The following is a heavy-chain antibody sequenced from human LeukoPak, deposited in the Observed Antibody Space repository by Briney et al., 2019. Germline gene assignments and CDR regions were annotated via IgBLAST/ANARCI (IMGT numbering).Heavy chain of an antibody. CDR1: GFTFSSYS. J-gene: IGHJ4*02. CDR3: ARDRDGSGWYYFIY. V-gene: IGHV3-30*03. Sequence: PGGSLRLSCAASGFTFSSYSMNWVRQAPGKGLEWVAFISYDGTNKYYADSVKGRFTISRDNSKNTLYLQMNSLRAEDTAVYYCARDRDGSGWYYFIYWGQGTLVTVSS. CDR2: ISYDGTNK. D-gene: IGHD6-19*01.